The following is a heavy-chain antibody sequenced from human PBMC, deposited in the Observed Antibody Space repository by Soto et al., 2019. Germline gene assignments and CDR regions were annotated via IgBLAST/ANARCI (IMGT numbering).Heavy chain of an antibody. V-gene: IGHV1-18*01. J-gene: IGHJ3*02. D-gene: IGHD6-19*01. Sequence: ASVKLSCKASGYTFTSYGISWVRQALGQGLEWMGWISAYNGNTNYAQKLQGRVTMTTDTSTSTAYMELRSLRSDDTAVYYCARDVGQWLLDAFDIWGQGTMVTVSS. CDR1: GYTFTSYG. CDR2: ISAYNGNT. CDR3: ARDVGQWLLDAFDI.